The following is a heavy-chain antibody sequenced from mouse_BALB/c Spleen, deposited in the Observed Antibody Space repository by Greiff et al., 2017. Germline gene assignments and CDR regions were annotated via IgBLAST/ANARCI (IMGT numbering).Heavy chain of an antibody. V-gene: IGHV3-6*02. Sequence: EVKLMESGPGLVKPSQSLSLTCTVTGYSITSGYFWNWIRQFPGNKLEWMGYISYDGSNNYNPSLKNRISITRDTSKNQFFLKLNSVTTEDTATYYCASLITNYFDYWGQGTTLTVSS. CDR2: ISYDGSN. CDR1: GYSITSGYF. CDR3: ASLITNYFDY. J-gene: IGHJ2*01. D-gene: IGHD2-4*01.